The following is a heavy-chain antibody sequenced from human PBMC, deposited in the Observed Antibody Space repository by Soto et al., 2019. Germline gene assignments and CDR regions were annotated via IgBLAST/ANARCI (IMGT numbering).Heavy chain of an antibody. V-gene: IGHV3-7*01. Sequence: EVQLVESGGGLVQPGGSLRLSCAASGFSFSTFWMTWVRQAPGKGLVWVANIKPDGSDKNCVDSVKGRFTISRDNAKNSLYLQMTSLRVEDTAVYYCANGGHVDYLGQGTLVDVSS. CDR2: IKPDGSDK. J-gene: IGHJ4*02. CDR1: GFSFSTFW. CDR3: ANGGHVDY.